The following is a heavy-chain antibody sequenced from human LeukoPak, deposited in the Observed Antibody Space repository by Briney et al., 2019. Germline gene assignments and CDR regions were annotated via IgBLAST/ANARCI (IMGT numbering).Heavy chain of an antibody. Sequence: SETLSLTCAVSGGSISSSNWWSWVRQPPGKGLEWIGEIYHSGSTNYNPSLKSRVTISVDKSKNQFSLKLSSVTAADTAVYYCARGGDSSGGAEAFDIWGQGTMVTVSS. D-gene: IGHD3-22*01. CDR2: IYHSGST. CDR3: ARGGDSSGGAEAFDI. CDR1: GGSISSSNW. J-gene: IGHJ3*02. V-gene: IGHV4-4*02.